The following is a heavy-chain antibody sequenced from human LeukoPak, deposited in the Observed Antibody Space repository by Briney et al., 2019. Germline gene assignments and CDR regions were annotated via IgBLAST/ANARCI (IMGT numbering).Heavy chain of an antibody. J-gene: IGHJ3*02. V-gene: IGHV1-2*02. D-gene: IGHD2-15*01. CDR3: ARVGLGKDTAFDI. Sequence: VASVKVSCKTSGYAFTGHYILWVRQAPGQGLEWLGWINSNSGDTKYEEKFQGRVTMTRDTSITTVYMDLTRLTSDDAAVYYCARVGLGKDTAFDIWGQGTMVTVSS. CDR1: GYAFTGHY. CDR2: INSNSGDT.